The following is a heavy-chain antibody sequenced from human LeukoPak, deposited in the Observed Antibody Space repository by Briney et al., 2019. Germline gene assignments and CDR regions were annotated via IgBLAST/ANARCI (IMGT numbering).Heavy chain of an antibody. CDR2: ISYDGSNK. V-gene: IGHV3-30*04. J-gene: IGHJ4*02. CDR3: ARGGCSSTSCYSVDY. D-gene: IGHD2-2*02. CDR1: GFTFSSYA. Sequence: GRSLRLSCAASGFTFSSYAMHWVRQAPGKGLEWVAVISYDGSNKYYADSVKGRFTISRDNSKNTLDLQMNSLRAEDTAVYYCARGGCSSTSCYSVDYWGQGTLVTVSS.